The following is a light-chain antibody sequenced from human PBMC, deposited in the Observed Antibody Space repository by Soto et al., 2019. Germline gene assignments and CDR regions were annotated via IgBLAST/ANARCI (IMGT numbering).Light chain of an antibody. J-gene: IGKJ1*01. CDR1: LNVATN. CDR3: HQYNTSLRS. V-gene: IGKV3-15*01. CDR2: GAS. Sequence: EVVMTQSPATLSMSPGDRAALSCRASLNVATNMAWYQQKPGQAPRLLIYGASIRATGVPARFTGSGSGTEFSLTINNLQSEDFAVYDCHQYNTSLRSFDRGTRVEV.